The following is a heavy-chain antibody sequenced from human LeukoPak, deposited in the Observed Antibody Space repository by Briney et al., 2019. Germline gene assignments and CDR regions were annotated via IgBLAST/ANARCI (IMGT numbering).Heavy chain of an antibody. CDR1: GFTFSSCG. Sequence: GGSLRLSCAASGFTFSSCGMHWVRQAPGKGLEWVAFIRYDGSNKYYADSVKGRFTISRDNSKNTLYLQMNSLRAEDTAVYYCAKDLSDRRDAFDIWGQGTMVTVSS. CDR2: IRYDGSNK. J-gene: IGHJ3*02. CDR3: AKDLSDRRDAFDI. V-gene: IGHV3-30*02.